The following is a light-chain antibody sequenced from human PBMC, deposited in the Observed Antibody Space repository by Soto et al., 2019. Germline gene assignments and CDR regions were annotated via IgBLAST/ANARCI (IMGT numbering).Light chain of an antibody. J-gene: IGKJ3*01. CDR3: QHCDYLPI. CDR2: DAS. CDR1: HDITSY. Sequence: DIQMTQSPSSLSASVGDRLTITCQASHDITSYLNWYQHKPGKAPELLIYDASILEAGVPPRFSGSGSGTDFTLTISGLQPEDVATYYCQHCDYLPIFGPGTTVDFK. V-gene: IGKV1-33*01.